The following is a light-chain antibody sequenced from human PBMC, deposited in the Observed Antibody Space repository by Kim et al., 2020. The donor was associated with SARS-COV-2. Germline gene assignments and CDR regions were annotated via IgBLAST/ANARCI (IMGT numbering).Light chain of an antibody. CDR1: SGSIDENY. Sequence: GKTVTISCTRSSGSIDENYVQWYQQRPGGVPIIVIYEDDQRPSGVSDRFSGSIDNSSNSASLTISGLKTEDEADYYCQSYNRSNVVFGGGTQLTVL. V-gene: IGLV6-57*03. CDR3: QSYNRSNVV. J-gene: IGLJ2*01. CDR2: EDD.